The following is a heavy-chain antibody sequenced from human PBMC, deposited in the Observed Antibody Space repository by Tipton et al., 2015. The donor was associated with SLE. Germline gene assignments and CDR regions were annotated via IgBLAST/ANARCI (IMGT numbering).Heavy chain of an antibody. J-gene: IGHJ3*02. D-gene: IGHD3-16*01. CDR1: GGSISSSSYY. CDR3: AGGGTDAFDI. V-gene: IGHV4-39*07. Sequence: TLSLTCTVSGGSISSSSYYWGWIRQPPGKGLEWIGSIYYSGSTYYNPSLKSRVTISVDKSKNQFSLKLSSVTAADTAVYYCAGGGTDAFDIWGQGTMVTVSS. CDR2: IYYSGST.